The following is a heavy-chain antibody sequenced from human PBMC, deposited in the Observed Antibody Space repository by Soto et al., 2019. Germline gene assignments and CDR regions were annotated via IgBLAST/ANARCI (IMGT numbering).Heavy chain of an antibody. J-gene: IGHJ4*02. CDR1: GCKFSRYW. D-gene: IGHD3-10*01. CDR3: LKHNTIVRVVVPSWDS. CDR2: IYPGDSDT. V-gene: IGHV5-51*01. Sequence: ISYKGRGCKFSRYWFGRVRQKHGKGLEWMGIIYPGDSDTRYSPSFQGQVTISADKSISTAYLQWSSLKASDTAMFFFLKHNTIVRVVVPSWDSWCKGTLVSVSS.